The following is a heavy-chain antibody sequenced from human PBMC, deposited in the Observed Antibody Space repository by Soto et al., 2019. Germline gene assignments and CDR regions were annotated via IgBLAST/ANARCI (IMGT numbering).Heavy chain of an antibody. V-gene: IGHV1-3*01. Sequence: ASVKVSCNASGYTFTGYAMPWVRQAPGHRLEWMGWINAGNGNTKYSQKFQGRVTITRDTSASTAYMELSSLRSEDTAVYYCARAAAVRAHFEYRGQGELVTVSS. CDR1: GYTFTGYA. CDR3: ARAAAVRAHFEY. D-gene: IGHD4-17*01. J-gene: IGHJ4*02. CDR2: INAGNGNT.